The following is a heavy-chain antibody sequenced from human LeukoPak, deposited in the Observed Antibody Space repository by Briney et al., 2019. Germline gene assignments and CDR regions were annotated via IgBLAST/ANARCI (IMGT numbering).Heavy chain of an antibody. CDR2: INHSGST. Sequence: SETLSLTCAVYGVSFSGYYWSWLRQPPGKGLEWIGDINHSGSTNYNPSLKSRVTISVDTSKNQFSLKLSSVTAADTAVYYCARGQINRGRYNYDSSGSSLFDYWGQGTLVTVSS. V-gene: IGHV4-34*01. CDR3: ARGQINRGRYNYDSSGSSLFDY. J-gene: IGHJ4*02. D-gene: IGHD3-22*01. CDR1: GVSFSGYY.